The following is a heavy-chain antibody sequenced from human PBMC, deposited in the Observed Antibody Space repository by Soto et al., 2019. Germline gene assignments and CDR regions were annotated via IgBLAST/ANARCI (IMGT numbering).Heavy chain of an antibody. J-gene: IGHJ4*02. CDR1: GYTFTSYG. CDR2: INPSGGST. D-gene: IGHD1-1*01. V-gene: IGHV1-46*01. Sequence: GASVKVSCKASGYTFTSYGISWVRQAPGQGLEWMGIINPSGGSTSYAQKFQGRVTMTRDTSTSTVYMELSSLRSEDTAVYYCARADDEQDPQDYWGQGTLVTVSS. CDR3: ARADDEQDPQDY.